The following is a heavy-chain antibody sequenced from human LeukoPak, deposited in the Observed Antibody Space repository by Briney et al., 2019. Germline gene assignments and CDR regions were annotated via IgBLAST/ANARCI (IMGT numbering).Heavy chain of an antibody. J-gene: IGHJ4*02. CDR2: IYYSGST. D-gene: IGHD6-19*01. Sequence: SEALSLTCTVSVGSISSSSYYWGWIRQPPGEGLEWIGSIYYSGSTYYNPSLKSRVTISVDTSKNQFSLKLSSVTAADTTVYYCARRFGSGWFPRGFDYWGQGTLVTVSS. CDR3: ARRFGSGWFPRGFDY. CDR1: VGSISSSSYY. V-gene: IGHV4-39*01.